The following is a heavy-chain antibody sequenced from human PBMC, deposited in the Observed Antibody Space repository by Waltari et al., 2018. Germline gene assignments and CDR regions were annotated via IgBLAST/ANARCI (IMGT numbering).Heavy chain of an antibody. Sequence: EVQLVESGGGLVQPGGSLRLSCAASGFTFSSYWMSWVRQAPGKGLEWVANIKQDGSEKYDVDSVKGRFTISRDNAKNSLYLQMNSLRAEDTAVYYCAKFPDCSSTSCYIWDDAFDFWGQGTMVTVSS. CDR2: IKQDGSEK. V-gene: IGHV3-7*01. J-gene: IGHJ3*01. CDR1: GFTFSSYW. D-gene: IGHD2-2*02. CDR3: AKFPDCSSTSCYIWDDAFDF.